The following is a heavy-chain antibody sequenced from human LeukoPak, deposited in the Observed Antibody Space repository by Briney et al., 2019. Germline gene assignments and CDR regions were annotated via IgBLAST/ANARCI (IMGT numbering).Heavy chain of an antibody. CDR1: GFTLSNYG. CDR3: AKDIRAAMVSFFVYYYYGMDV. D-gene: IGHD5-18*01. J-gene: IGHJ6*02. CDR2: ISYDGSNK. Sequence: GGSLRLSCAASGFTLSNYGMNWVRQAPGKGLEWVAVISYDGSNKYYADSVKGRFTISRDNSKNTLYLQMNSLRAEDTAVYYCAKDIRAAMVSFFVYYYYGMDVWGQGTTVTVSS. V-gene: IGHV3-30*18.